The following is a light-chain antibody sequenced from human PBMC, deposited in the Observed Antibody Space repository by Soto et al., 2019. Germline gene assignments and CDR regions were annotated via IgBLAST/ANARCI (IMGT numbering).Light chain of an antibody. Sequence: DIPMTQPPSSLSASVGDRVTITCRASQGISNYVAWYQQKPGKPPKLLIYAASTLQSGVPSRFSGSGSGTDFTLTINSLQPEDVATYSCQKYSSVPVFGPGTKVDIK. CDR3: QKYSSVPV. V-gene: IGKV1-27*01. J-gene: IGKJ3*01. CDR1: QGISNY. CDR2: AAS.